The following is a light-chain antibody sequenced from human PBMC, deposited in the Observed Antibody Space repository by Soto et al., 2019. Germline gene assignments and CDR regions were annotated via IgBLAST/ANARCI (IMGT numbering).Light chain of an antibody. Sequence: QSVLTQPRSVSGSPGQSVTISCTGTSSDVGGYNYVSWYQQHPGKAPKLMIYDVSERPSGVPDRFSGSKSGNTASLTISGLQAEDEADYYCCSYAGSYPVVFGGGTKLTVL. CDR2: DVS. J-gene: IGLJ2*01. CDR1: SSDVGGYNY. CDR3: CSYAGSYPVV. V-gene: IGLV2-11*01.